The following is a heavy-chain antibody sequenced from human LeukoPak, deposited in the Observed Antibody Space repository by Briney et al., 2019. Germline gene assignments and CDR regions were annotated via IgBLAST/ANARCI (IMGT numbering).Heavy chain of an antibody. J-gene: IGHJ4*02. Sequence: ASVKVSCKACRYTFTGYYMHWVRQAPGRGLEWMGWINPNSGGTNYAQKFQGRVTMTRDTSISTAYMELSRLRSDDTAVYYCARAEMDTAMVWVPYWGQGTLVTVSS. CDR3: ARAEMDTAMVWVPY. V-gene: IGHV1-2*02. CDR1: RYTFTGYY. CDR2: INPNSGGT. D-gene: IGHD5-18*01.